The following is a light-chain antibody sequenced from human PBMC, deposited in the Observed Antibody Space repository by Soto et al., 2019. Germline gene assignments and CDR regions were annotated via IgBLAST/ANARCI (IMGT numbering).Light chain of an antibody. J-gene: IGLJ2*01. V-gene: IGLV2-14*01. CDR1: SSDVGGYKY. CDR2: EVT. Sequence: QSVLTQPASVSGSPGQSITISCTGTSSDVGGYKYVSWYQQHPGEAPKLMIYEVTNRPLGVSNRFSGSKSGNTASLTITGLQAEDEADYYCSAFTVRGTFLFGGGTKLTVL. CDR3: SAFTVRGTFL.